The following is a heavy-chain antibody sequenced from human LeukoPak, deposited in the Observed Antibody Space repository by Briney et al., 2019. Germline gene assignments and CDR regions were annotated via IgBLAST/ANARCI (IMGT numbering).Heavy chain of an antibody. J-gene: IGHJ4*02. D-gene: IGHD3-9*01. CDR3: ARGPSYDILTGPFFDY. CDR2: IYSGGST. CDR1: GFTVSNNY. Sequence: GGSLRLACAASGFTVSNNYMNWVRQAPGKGLEWVSVIYSGGSTYYADSVQGRFTISRDNSKNTLYLQMNSLRAEDTAVYYCARGPSYDILTGPFFDYWGQGTLVTVSS. V-gene: IGHV3-53*05.